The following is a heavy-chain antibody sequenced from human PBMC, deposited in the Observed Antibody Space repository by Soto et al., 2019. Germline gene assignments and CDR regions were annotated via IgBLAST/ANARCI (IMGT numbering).Heavy chain of an antibody. CDR3: AKVSDSSGYYYPGY. Sequence: SLRLSCAAPGFTFSSYGMHWVRQAPGKGLEWVAVISYDGSNKYYADSVKGRFTISRDNSKNTLYLQMNSLRAEDTAVYYCAKVSDSSGYYYPGYWGQGTLVTVSS. CDR1: GFTFSSYG. D-gene: IGHD3-22*01. V-gene: IGHV3-30*18. J-gene: IGHJ4*02. CDR2: ISYDGSNK.